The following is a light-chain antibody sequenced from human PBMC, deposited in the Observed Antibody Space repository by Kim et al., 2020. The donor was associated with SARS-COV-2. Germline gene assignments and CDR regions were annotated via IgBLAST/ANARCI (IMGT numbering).Light chain of an antibody. V-gene: IGKV3D-15*01. CDR3: QEYNNWPALS. J-gene: IGKJ4*01. CDR1: HSVAGK. Sequence: DIVMTKSPATLSVSPGERATLSCRASHSVAGKLAWYQQKPGQAPRLLIYGASVRATGIPARFSGSGSGTEFTLTISSLQSEDFAVYYCQEYNNWPALSFGGGTKVEIK. CDR2: GAS.